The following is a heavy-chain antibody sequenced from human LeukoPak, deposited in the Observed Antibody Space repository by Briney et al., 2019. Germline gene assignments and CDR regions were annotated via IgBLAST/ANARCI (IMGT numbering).Heavy chain of an antibody. CDR2: INPNSGGT. CDR3: ARPNYRSIAARPGFDY. CDR1: GYTFTGCY. V-gene: IGHV1-2*02. J-gene: IGHJ4*02. D-gene: IGHD6-6*01. Sequence: GASVKVSCKASGYTFTGCYMHWVRQAPGQGLEWMGWINPNSGGTNYAQKFQGRVTMTRDTSISTAYMELSRLRSDDTAVYYCARPNYRSIAARPGFDYWGQGTLVTVSS.